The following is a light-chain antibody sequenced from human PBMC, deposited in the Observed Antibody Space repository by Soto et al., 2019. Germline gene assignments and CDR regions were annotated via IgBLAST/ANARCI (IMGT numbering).Light chain of an antibody. Sequence: DIEMTQSPSSLSASVGDRVTITCRASQSISSYLNWYQQKPGNAPNLLIYAASTLQSGVPSRFSAYGSETDFTLTISNLQAEDFATYYCQQSYTTPRTFGQGNKV. V-gene: IGKV1-39*01. CDR2: AAS. J-gene: IGKJ1*01. CDR1: QSISSY. CDR3: QQSYTTPRT.